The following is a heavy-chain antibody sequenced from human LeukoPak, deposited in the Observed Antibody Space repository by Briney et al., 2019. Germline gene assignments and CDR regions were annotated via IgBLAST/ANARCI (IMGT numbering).Heavy chain of an antibody. V-gene: IGHV4-34*01. J-gene: IGHJ5*02. CDR1: GGSFSGYY. D-gene: IGHD3-16*01. CDR3: ARGRRLRLGNNWFDP. CDR2: INHSGST. Sequence: KTSETLSLTCVVYGGSFSGYYWSWIRQPPGKGPEWIGEINHSGSTNYNPSLKSRVTISVDTSKNQFSLKLSSVTAADTAVYYCARGRRLRLGNNWFDPWGQGTLVTVSS.